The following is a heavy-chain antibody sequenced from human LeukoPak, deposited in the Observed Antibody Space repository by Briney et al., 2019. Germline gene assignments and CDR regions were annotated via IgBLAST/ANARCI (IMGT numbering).Heavy chain of an antibody. CDR2: IYYSGST. D-gene: IGHD3-22*01. CDR3: ARTNYYYDPTGYYPLGI. Sequence: SETLSLTCTVSGGSISSGDYYWGWLRQPPGKGLEGIGYIYYSGSTYYNPSLKSRVTMSVDTSKNQFSLKLSSVTAADTAVYYCARTNYYYDPTGYYPLGIWGQGTLVTVSS. J-gene: IGHJ4*02. V-gene: IGHV4-30-4*01. CDR1: GGSISSGDYY.